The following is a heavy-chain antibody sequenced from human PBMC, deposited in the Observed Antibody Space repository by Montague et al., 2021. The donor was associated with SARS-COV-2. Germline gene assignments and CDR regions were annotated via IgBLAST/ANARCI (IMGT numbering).Heavy chain of an antibody. D-gene: IGHD2-15*01. V-gene: IGHV4-31*03. CDR1: GGSISSGGYY. Sequence: TLSLTCTVSGGSISSGGYYWSWIRQHPGKGLEWIGYIYYSGSTYYNPSLKSRVTISAATSKNQFSLKLCSVTAADTAVYYCARLNAGYFCCGSCFWGTGFDYWGQGTLVTVSS. CDR3: ARLNAGYFCCGSCFWGTGFDY. CDR2: IYYSGST. J-gene: IGHJ4*02.